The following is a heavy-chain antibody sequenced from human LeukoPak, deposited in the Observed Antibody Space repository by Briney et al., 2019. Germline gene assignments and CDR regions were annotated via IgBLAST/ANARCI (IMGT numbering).Heavy chain of an antibody. D-gene: IGHD2/OR15-2a*01. CDR1: GFTFERYV. CDR3: VKDAPKGSVDF. V-gene: IGHV3-9*01. Sequence: GGSLRLSCVTSGFTFERYVMHWMRLAPGKGLECVSSIHPNNGGVGYAASVKGRFAISRDNARNSLYLEMTSLRPEDTAVYYCVKDAPKGSVDFWGRGTLVTVSS. J-gene: IGHJ4*02. CDR2: IHPNNGGV.